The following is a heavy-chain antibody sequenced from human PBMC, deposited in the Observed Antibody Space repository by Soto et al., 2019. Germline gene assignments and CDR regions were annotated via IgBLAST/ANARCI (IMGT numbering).Heavy chain of an antibody. J-gene: IGHJ3*02. Sequence: EVQLVESGGGMVKPGESLRLSCIASGFTFTKAWLNWVRQAPGKGLEWVGRIKTDGITTDYNAPVRGRFTMSSDDSKNTFFGRMNSVQTEDTGVYDCAAAGGEYIAEAFEIWGQRT. CDR1: GFTFTKAW. CDR2: IKTDGITT. CDR3: AAAGGEYIAEAFEI. V-gene: IGHV3-15*07. D-gene: IGHD3-10*01.